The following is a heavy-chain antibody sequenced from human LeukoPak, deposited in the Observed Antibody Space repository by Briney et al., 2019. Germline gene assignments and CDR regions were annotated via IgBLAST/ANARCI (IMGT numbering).Heavy chain of an antibody. J-gene: IGHJ4*02. CDR2: MNPNSGNT. D-gene: IGHD2-2*02. Sequence: GASVKVSCKASGYTFTSYDINWVRQATGQGLEWMGWMNPNSGNTGYAQKFQGRVTMTRNTSISTAYMELSSLRSEDTAVYYCARVSEDIVVVPAAIAYWGQGTLVTVSS. CDR3: ARVSEDIVVVPAAIAY. V-gene: IGHV1-8*01. CDR1: GYTFTSYD.